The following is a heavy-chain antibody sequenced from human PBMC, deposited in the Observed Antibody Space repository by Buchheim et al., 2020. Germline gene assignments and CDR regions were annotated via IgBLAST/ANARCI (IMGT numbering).Heavy chain of an antibody. V-gene: IGHV3-66*01. CDR2: IYSGGST. CDR3: ARDDRYCSGGSCYGYYGMDV. D-gene: IGHD2-15*01. J-gene: IGHJ6*02. Sequence: EVQLVESGGGLVQPGGSLRLSCAASGFTVSSNYMSWVRQAPGKGLEWVSVIYSGGSTYYADSVKGRFTISRDNSKNTLYLQMNSLRAEDTAVYYCARDDRYCSGGSCYGYYGMDVWGQGTT. CDR1: GFTVSSNY.